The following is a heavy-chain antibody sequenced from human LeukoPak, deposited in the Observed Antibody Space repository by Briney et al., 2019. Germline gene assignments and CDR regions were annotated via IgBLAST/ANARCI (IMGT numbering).Heavy chain of an antibody. CDR2: IYYSGST. V-gene: IGHV4-39*01. CDR3: ARPGGMYYDILTAHGAFDI. CDR1: GFTFSNYA. J-gene: IGHJ3*02. D-gene: IGHD3-9*01. Sequence: GSLRLSCAASGFTFSNYAMSWVRQAPGKGLEWIGSIYYSGSTYYSPSLKSRVTISVDTSKNQFSLKLSSVTAADTAVYYCARPGGMYYDILTAHGAFDIWGQGTMVTVSS.